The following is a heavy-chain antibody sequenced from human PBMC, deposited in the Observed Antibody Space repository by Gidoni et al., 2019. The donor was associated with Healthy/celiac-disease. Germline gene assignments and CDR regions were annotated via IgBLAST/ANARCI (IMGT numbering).Heavy chain of an antibody. D-gene: IGHD3-10*01. Sequence: QVQLQESGPGLVKPSETLSLTCAVPGYSISSGYYWGWIRQPPGKGLEGIGSFYHSGSTYYNPSLKGRVTISVDTSKNQFSLKLSSVTAADTAVYYCAREVPLWYFDLWGRGTLVTVSS. J-gene: IGHJ2*01. V-gene: IGHV4-38-2*02. CDR3: AREVPLWYFDL. CDR1: GYSISSGYY. CDR2: FYHSGST.